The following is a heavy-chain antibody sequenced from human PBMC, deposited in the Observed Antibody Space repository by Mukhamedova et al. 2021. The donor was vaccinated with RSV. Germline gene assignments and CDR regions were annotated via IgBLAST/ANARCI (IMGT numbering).Heavy chain of an antibody. CDR3: ARPVETAIYY. Sequence: VRQTPGKGLEWMGIIYPGDSDTRYSPSFQGHVTISADKSISTAYLQWSSLKASDTAMYYCARPVETAIYYWCQGTLLTVSS. V-gene: IGHV5-51*01. D-gene: IGHD5-18*01. CDR2: IYPGDSDT. J-gene: IGHJ4*02.